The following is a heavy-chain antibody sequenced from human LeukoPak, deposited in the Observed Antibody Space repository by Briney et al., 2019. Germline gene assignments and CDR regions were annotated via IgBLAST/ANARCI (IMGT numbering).Heavy chain of an antibody. CDR3: ARERPSWNGFDP. CDR1: GGSISSGGYY. V-gene: IGHV4-31*03. CDR2: IYYSGST. J-gene: IGHJ5*02. Sequence: PSETLSLTCTVSGGSISSGGYYWSWIRQHPGKGLEWIGYIYYSGSTYYNPSLKSRVTISVDTSKNQFSLKLSPVTAADTAVYYCARERPSWNGFDPWGQGTLVTVSS.